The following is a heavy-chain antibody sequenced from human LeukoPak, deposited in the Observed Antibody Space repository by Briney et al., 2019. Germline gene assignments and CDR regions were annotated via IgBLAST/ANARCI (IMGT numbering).Heavy chain of an antibody. D-gene: IGHD3-22*01. Sequence: GGSLRLSCAASGFTFTSYAMSWVRQAPGKGLEWVSAISGSGGSTYYADSVKGRFTISRDNSKNTLYLQMNSLRAEDTAVYYCAKDYYYDSSSIDAFDIWGQGTMVTVSS. CDR1: GFTFTSYA. CDR3: AKDYYYDSSSIDAFDI. J-gene: IGHJ3*02. V-gene: IGHV3-23*01. CDR2: ISGSGGST.